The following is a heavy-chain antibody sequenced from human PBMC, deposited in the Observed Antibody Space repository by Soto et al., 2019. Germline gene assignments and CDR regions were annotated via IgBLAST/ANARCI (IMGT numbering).Heavy chain of an antibody. CDR3: ARGTYYYDSSGYYLSYFDY. D-gene: IGHD3-22*01. V-gene: IGHV4-30-2*01. Sequence: PSETLSLTCAVSGGSISSGGYSWSWIRQPPGKGLEWIGYIYHSGSTYYNPSLKSRVTISVDRSKNQVSLKLSSVTAADTAVYYCARGTYYYDSSGYYLSYFDYWGQGTLVTVSS. CDR2: IYHSGST. J-gene: IGHJ4*02. CDR1: GGSISSGGYS.